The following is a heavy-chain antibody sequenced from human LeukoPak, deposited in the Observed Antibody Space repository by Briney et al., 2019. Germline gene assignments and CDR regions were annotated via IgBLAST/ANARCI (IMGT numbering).Heavy chain of an antibody. Sequence: GGSLRLSCEASGFTFGSYAMYWVRQAPGKGLEWVAGIFGRGGSPHYADSVRGRFTISRDNSKNTVYLQINSLRADDTAVYYCGKTTTGYSSGQKPAWPVDSWGQGTLVTVPS. V-gene: IGHV3-23*01. CDR3: GKTTTGYSSGQKPAWPVDS. D-gene: IGHD5-18*01. CDR2: IFGRGGSP. CDR1: GFTFGSYA. J-gene: IGHJ4*02.